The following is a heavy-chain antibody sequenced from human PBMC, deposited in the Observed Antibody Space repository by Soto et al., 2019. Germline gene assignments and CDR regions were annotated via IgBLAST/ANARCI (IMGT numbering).Heavy chain of an antibody. CDR1: GFTFNHYA. CDR2: VSGRGGST. CDR3: AKDSTVTTSLYFYYYGFDV. D-gene: IGHD4-17*01. V-gene: IGHV3-23*01. Sequence: VQLLESGGGLVQPGGSLRLACTASGFTFNHYAMSWVRQAPGKGLEWVSAVSGRGGSTKYAHSVKGRFIISRDNSIRTLYLQTDRLTGADTAVYYCAKDSTVTTSLYFYYYGFDVWGQGTTVTVSS. J-gene: IGHJ6*01.